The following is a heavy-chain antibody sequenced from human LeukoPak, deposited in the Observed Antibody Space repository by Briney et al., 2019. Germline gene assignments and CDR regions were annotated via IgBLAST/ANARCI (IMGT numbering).Heavy chain of an antibody. CDR3: ARDYWRSGSYYEGAAFDI. Sequence: GASVKVSCKASGYTFTSYGISWVRQAPGQGLEWMGWISAYNGNTNYAQKLQGRVTMTTDTSTSTAYMELRSLRSDDTAVYYCARDYWRSGSYYEGAAFDIWGQGTMVTVSS. J-gene: IGHJ3*02. V-gene: IGHV1-18*01. D-gene: IGHD1-26*01. CDR1: GYTFTSYG. CDR2: ISAYNGNT.